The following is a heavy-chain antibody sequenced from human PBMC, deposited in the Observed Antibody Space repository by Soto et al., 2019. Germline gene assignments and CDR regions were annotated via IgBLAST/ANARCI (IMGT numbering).Heavy chain of an antibody. Sequence: GESLKISCDSSGYSFTIYCIGLVLQMPGKGLEWMGIIYPGDSDTRYSPSFQGQVTISADKSISTAYLQWSSLKASDTAMYYCARRRFEYYGMDVWGQGTTVTVSS. V-gene: IGHV5-51*01. CDR1: GYSFTIYC. CDR2: IYPGDSDT. CDR3: ARRRFEYYGMDV. J-gene: IGHJ6*02. D-gene: IGHD3-16*01.